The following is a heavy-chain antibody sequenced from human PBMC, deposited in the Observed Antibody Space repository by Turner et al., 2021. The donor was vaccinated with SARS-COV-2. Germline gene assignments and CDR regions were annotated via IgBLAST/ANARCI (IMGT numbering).Heavy chain of an antibody. CDR1: GGSISSGGYY. Sequence: QVQLQESGPGLVKPSQTLSLTCTFSGGSISSGGYYWSWIRQHPGKGLEWIGYIYYSGSTYYNPSLKSRVTISVDTSKNQFSLKLSSVTAADTAVYYCARDHLDPSTVTTWRGFDPWGQGTLVTVSS. CDR2: IYYSGST. J-gene: IGHJ5*02. CDR3: ARDHLDPSTVTTWRGFDP. V-gene: IGHV4-31*03. D-gene: IGHD4-17*01.